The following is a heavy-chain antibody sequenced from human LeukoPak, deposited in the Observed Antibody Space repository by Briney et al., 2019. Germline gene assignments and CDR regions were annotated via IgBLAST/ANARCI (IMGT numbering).Heavy chain of an antibody. V-gene: IGHV4-61*02. J-gene: IGHJ5*02. Sequence: PSETLSLTCTVSGGSISSGSYYWSWIRQPAGKGLEWIGRIYTSGSTNYNPSLKSRVTISVDTSKNQFSLKLSSVTAADTAVYYCARDDPRVGPWGQGTLVTVSS. CDR1: GGSISSGSYY. CDR2: IYTSGST. CDR3: ARDDPRVGP. D-gene: IGHD1-26*01.